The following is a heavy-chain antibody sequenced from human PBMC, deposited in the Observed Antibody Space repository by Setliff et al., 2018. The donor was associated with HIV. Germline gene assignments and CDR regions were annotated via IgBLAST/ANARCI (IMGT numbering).Heavy chain of an antibody. D-gene: IGHD3-9*01. V-gene: IGHV4-34*01. Sequence: SETLSLTCAVYGGSFSGYYWSWIRQSPGKGLEWIGEINHSGRTKYSPSLRSRVSISVDTSKTQFSLKLSSVTAADTAVYFCARGFRYEGAFDYWGQGTLVTVSS. CDR1: GGSFSGYY. CDR3: ARGFRYEGAFDY. CDR2: INHSGRT. J-gene: IGHJ4*02.